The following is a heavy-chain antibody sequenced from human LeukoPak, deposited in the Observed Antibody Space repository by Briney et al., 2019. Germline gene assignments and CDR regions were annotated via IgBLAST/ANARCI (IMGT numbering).Heavy chain of an antibody. CDR3: ASIPETSGSYGYYYGMDV. CDR1: GFTFSSYS. J-gene: IGHJ6*02. Sequence: GGSLRLSCAASGFTFSSYSMSWIRQAPGKGLEWVSSISGSGGTTYYADSVKGRFAISRDNSKNTLYLQMNSLRAEDTAVYYCASIPETSGSYGYYYGMDVWGQGTTVTVSS. D-gene: IGHD1-26*01. V-gene: IGHV3-23*01. CDR2: ISGSGGTT.